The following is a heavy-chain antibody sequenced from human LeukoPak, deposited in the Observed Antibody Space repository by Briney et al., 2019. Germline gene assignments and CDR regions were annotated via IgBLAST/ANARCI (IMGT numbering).Heavy chain of an antibody. D-gene: IGHD3-9*01. J-gene: IGHJ3*02. Sequence: GGSLRLSCAASGFTFSSYSMNCVRQAPGKGLELVSSISSSGTYVYYADSVKGRFTISRDNAKNSLFLQMNSLRTDDAAVYYCARASSKQLAGYLPDGFDIWGQGTMVTVSS. CDR3: ARASSKQLAGYLPDGFDI. CDR2: ISSSGTYV. CDR1: GFTFSSYS. V-gene: IGHV3-21*01.